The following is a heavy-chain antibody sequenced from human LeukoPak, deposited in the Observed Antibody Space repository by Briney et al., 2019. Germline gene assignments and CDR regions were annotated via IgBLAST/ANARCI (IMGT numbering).Heavy chain of an antibody. J-gene: IGHJ3*01. Sequence: GGSLRLSCAASGFTVSSNEMSWVRQAPGKGLEWVSSISGGSTYYADSRKGRFTISRADSKNTLYLQMNSLRAEDTALYYCAKVFNYYGPGRHDSFDVWGQGTMLTVSS. CDR2: ISGGST. CDR1: GFTVSSNE. CDR3: AKVFNYYGPGRHDSFDV. D-gene: IGHD3-10*01. V-gene: IGHV3-38-3*01.